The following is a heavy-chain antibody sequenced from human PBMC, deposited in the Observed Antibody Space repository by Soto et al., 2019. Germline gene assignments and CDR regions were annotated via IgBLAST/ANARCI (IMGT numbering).Heavy chain of an antibody. D-gene: IGHD3-16*02. V-gene: IGHV2-5*02. CDR3: AHIVITFGGVVADDAFDV. CDR1: GFALTTRGVG. J-gene: IGHJ3*01. Sequence: SGPKLVNPASSSKLACTLSGFALTTRGVGVGWIRQPPGKALEWLAVIYWDDDKRYSPSLKTRLVLTKDTPKNQVVLTMTNMDSVDTATYFCAHIVITFGGVVADDAFDVWGQGTMVTVSS. CDR2: IYWDDDK.